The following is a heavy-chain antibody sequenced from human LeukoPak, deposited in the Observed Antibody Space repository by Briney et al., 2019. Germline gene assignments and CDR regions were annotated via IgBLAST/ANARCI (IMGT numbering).Heavy chain of an antibody. CDR1: VGSISGYY. J-gene: IGHJ6*02. D-gene: IGHD6-19*01. Sequence: PSETRPLTATVPVGSISGYYGSWIRQPAGKDLEWIGRIYTSGSTNYHPSLKSRVPMSVDTSTSQFSLKLSSVTAADTAVYYCARDGSSSGWTNYYYYGMDVWGQGTTVTVSS. CDR2: IYTSGST. CDR3: ARDGSSSGWTNYYYYGMDV. V-gene: IGHV4-4*07.